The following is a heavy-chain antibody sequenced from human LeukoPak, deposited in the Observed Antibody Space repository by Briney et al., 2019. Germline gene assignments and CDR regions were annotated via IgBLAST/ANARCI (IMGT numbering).Heavy chain of an antibody. CDR3: ARYYYYYMDV. J-gene: IGHJ6*03. V-gene: IGHV4-4*02. Sequence: SETLSLTCAVSGGSISSPNWWSWVRQSPGKGLEWIGEIYHTGSANYNPSLKSRVTISLDKSKNQFSLNLSSVTAADTAIYYCARYYYYYMDVWGKGTTVTVS. CDR1: GGSISSPNW. CDR2: IYHTGSA.